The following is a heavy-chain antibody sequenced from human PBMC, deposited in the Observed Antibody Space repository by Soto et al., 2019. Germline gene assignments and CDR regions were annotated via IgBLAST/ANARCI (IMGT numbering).Heavy chain of an antibody. J-gene: IGHJ3*02. Sequence: SETLSLTCTVSDAPINTYYWSWIRQPPGKGLEWIGYIYYNGITNYNPSLKSRVTMSVDTSKNQFSLKLSTVTAADTAVYYCARDRGGDGYSSDAFDIWGQGTMVTVSS. CDR3: ARDRGGDGYSSDAFDI. CDR2: IYYNGIT. V-gene: IGHV4-59*01. D-gene: IGHD2-21*01. CDR1: DAPINTYY.